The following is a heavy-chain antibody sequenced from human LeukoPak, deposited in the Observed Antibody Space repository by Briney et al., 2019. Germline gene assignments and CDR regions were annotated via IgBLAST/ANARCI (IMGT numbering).Heavy chain of an antibody. CDR1: GGSISSSSYF. V-gene: IGHV4-39*01. CDR3: ASQMNTVTADY. D-gene: IGHD4-17*01. Sequence: PSETLSLTCTVSGGSISSSSYFWGWIRQPPGKGLEWIGSIFYSGSTYYNPSLNSRVTISIDTSKNQFSLRLSSVTAADTAVYYCASQMNTVTADYWGQGTLVTVSS. CDR2: IFYSGST. J-gene: IGHJ4*02.